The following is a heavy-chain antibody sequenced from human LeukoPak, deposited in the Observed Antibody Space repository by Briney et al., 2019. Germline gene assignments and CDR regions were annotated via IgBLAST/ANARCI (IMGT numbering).Heavy chain of an antibody. J-gene: IGHJ4*02. CDR2: INPNSGGT. D-gene: IGHD5-24*01. Sequence: ASVKVSCKASGYTFTGYYMHWVRQAPGQGLEWMGWINPNSGGTNYAQKFQGWVTMTRDTSISTAYMELSRLRSDDTAVYYCARSNGGDGYNEYYFDYWGQGTLVTVSS. V-gene: IGHV1-2*04. CDR1: GYTFTGYY. CDR3: ARSNGGDGYNEYYFDY.